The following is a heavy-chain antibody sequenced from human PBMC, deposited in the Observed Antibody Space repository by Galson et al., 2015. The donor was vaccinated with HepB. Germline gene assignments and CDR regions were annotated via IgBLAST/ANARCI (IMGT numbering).Heavy chain of an antibody. D-gene: IGHD3-22*01. CDR1: GYTFINYY. J-gene: IGHJ4*02. CDR3: AMQSRDYYDTSGRFDS. V-gene: IGHV1-46*04. CDR2: INPSGGRT. Sequence: SVKVSCKASGYTFINYYMHWVRQAPGQGLEWMGKINPSGGRTSYVQKLQGRVTMTRDTSTSTVYMALSSLRSEDPAVYYCAMQSRDYYDTSGRFDSWGQGTLVTVSS.